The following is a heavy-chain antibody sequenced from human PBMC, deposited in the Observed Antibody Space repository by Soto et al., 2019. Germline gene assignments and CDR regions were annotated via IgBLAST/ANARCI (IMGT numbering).Heavy chain of an antibody. CDR3: ARDLTSPYYYDSSGFFNGMDV. D-gene: IGHD3-22*01. CDR1: GFTFSSYG. J-gene: IGHJ6*02. CDR2: IWYDGSNK. V-gene: IGHV3-33*01. Sequence: SGGSLILSCAASGFTFSSYGMHWVRQAPGKGPEWVAVIWYDGSNKYYADSVKGRFTISRDNSKNTLYLQMNSLRAEDTAVYYCARDLTSPYYYDSSGFFNGMDVWGQGTTVTVSS.